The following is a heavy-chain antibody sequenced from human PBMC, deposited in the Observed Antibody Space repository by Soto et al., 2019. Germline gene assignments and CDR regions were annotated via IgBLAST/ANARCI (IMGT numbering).Heavy chain of an antibody. J-gene: IGHJ6*02. Sequence: QVQLQESGPGLVKPSQTLSLTCTVSGGSISSGGYYWSWIRQHPGKGLEWIGYIYYSGSTYYNPSRKSRVTILVDTSKNQFSLKLSSVTAADTAVYYGARMYRGTSMDVWGQGTTVTVSS. D-gene: IGHD3-10*01. CDR1: GGSISSGGYY. CDR2: IYYSGST. CDR3: ARMYRGTSMDV. V-gene: IGHV4-31*03.